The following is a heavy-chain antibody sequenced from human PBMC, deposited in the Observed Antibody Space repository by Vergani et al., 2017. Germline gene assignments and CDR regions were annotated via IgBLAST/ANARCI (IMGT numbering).Heavy chain of an antibody. CDR2: INPSGGST. D-gene: IGHD1-26*01. V-gene: IGHV1-46*01. J-gene: IGHJ3*02. CDR1: GGTFSSYA. CDR3: ARPAGRVGAEAFDI. Sequence: QVQLVQSGAEVKKPGSSVKVSCKASGGTFSSYAISWVRQAPGQGLEWMGIINPSGGSTSYAQKFQGRVTMTRDTSTSTVYMELSSLRSEDTAVYYCARPAGRVGAEAFDIWGQGTMVTVSS.